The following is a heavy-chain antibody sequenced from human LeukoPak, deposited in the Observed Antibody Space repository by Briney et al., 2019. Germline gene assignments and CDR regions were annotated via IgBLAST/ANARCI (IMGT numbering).Heavy chain of an antibody. CDR3: ARDGDPGYSSGWYVSGAFDI. D-gene: IGHD6-19*01. CDR2: ISYDGSNK. CDR1: GFTFSSYA. V-gene: IGHV3-30*04. J-gene: IGHJ3*02. Sequence: PGGSLRLSCAASGFTFSSYAMHWVRQAPGKGLEWVAVISYDGSNKYYADSVKGRFTISRDNSKNTLYLQMNSLRAEDTAVYYCARDGDPGYSSGWYVSGAFDIWGQGTMVTVCS.